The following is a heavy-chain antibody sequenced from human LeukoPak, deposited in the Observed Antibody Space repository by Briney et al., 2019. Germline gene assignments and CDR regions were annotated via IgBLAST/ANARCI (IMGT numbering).Heavy chain of an antibody. D-gene: IGHD6-13*01. V-gene: IGHV3-30*04. CDR1: GFTFSSYA. Sequence: GGSLRLSCAASGFTFSSYAMHWVRQAPGKGLEWVAVISYDGSNKYYADSVKGRFTISRDNSKNTAYLKMNSLKPEDTAVYYCTRQVSEQQLELYYYSYYMDVWGKGTTVTVSS. CDR3: TRQVSEQQLELYYYSYYMDV. CDR2: ISYDGSNK. J-gene: IGHJ6*03.